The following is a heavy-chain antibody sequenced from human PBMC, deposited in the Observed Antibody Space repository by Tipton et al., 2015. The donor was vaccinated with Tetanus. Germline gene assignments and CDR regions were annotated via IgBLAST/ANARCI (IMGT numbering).Heavy chain of an antibody. J-gene: IGHJ4*02. V-gene: IGHV1-69*01. D-gene: IGHD3-22*01. CDR2: IIPIHGTA. CDR3: ASRGNYYDSSGYFGGFVGGY. Sequence: QLVQSGAEVKKPGSSVKVSCKASGGTFSSYAISWVRQAPGQGLEWMGGIIPIHGTANYAQKCHGRVTITADEYTGTAYMGLSSLRSEDTAVYYCASRGNYYDSSGYFGGFVGGYWGQGTLVTVSS. CDR1: GGTFSSYA.